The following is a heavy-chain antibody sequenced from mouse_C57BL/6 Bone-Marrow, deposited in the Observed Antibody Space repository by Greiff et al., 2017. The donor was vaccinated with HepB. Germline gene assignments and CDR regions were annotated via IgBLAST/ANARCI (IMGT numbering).Heavy chain of an antibody. Sequence: EVQLQESGPGLVKPSQSLSLTCSVTGYSITSGYYWNWIRQFPGNKLEWMGYISYDGSNNYNPSLKNRISITRDTSKNQFFLKLNSVTTEDTATYYCAREATVVLDYWGEGTTPTVSS. V-gene: IGHV3-6*01. CDR3: AREATVVLDY. CDR1: GYSITSGYY. CDR2: ISYDGSN. D-gene: IGHD1-1*01. J-gene: IGHJ2*01.